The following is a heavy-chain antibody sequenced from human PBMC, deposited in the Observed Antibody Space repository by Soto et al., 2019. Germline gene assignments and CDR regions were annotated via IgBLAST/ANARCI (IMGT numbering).Heavy chain of an antibody. J-gene: IGHJ6*02. CDR1: GYSFTSYW. V-gene: IGHV5-51*01. CDR3: AGGGVRGVITRTRDYYGMDV. Sequence: EVQLVQSGAKVKKPGESLKISCKGSGYSFTSYWIGWVRQMPGKGLEWMGIIYPGDSDTRYSPSFQGQVTISADKSISTAYLQWSSLKASDTAMYYCAGGGVRGVITRTRDYYGMDVWGQGTTVTVSS. CDR2: IYPGDSDT. D-gene: IGHD3-10*01.